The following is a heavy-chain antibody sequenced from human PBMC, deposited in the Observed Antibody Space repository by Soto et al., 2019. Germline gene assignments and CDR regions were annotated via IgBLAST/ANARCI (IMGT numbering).Heavy chain of an antibody. J-gene: IGHJ6*03. Sequence: GGSLRLSCEASGFNFGAYAMSWVRQAPGKGLEWVSGISGSSSGTYYTDSVKGRFTISRDNSKNTVYLQMNSLRGEDTAVYYCAKDRSENFWVYYYSMDVWGQGTAVTVSS. V-gene: IGHV3-23*01. D-gene: IGHD6-19*01. CDR3: AKDRSENFWVYYYSMDV. CDR2: ISGSSSGT. CDR1: GFNFGAYA.